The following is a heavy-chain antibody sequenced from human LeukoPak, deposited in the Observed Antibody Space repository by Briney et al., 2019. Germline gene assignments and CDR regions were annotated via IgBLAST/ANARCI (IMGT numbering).Heavy chain of an antibody. D-gene: IGHD1-26*01. CDR3: ARVLWELGLDY. CDR1: GGTFSSYA. CDR2: IIPIFGTA. J-gene: IGHJ4*02. V-gene: IGHV1-69*05. Sequence: GASVKVSCRASGGTFSSYAISWVRQAPGQGLEWMGGIIPIFGTANYAQKFQGRVTITTDESTSTAYMELSSLRSEDTAVYYCARVLWELGLDYWGQGTLVTVSS.